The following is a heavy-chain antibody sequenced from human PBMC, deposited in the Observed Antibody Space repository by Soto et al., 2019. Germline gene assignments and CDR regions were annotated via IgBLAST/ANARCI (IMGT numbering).Heavy chain of an antibody. CDR1: GGSFSGYY. CDR3: ARTGESQYYGTDV. Sequence: SETLSLTCAVYGGSFSGYYWSWIRQPPGKGLEWIGEINHSGSTNYNPSLKSRVTISVDTSKNQFSLKLSSVTAADTAVYYCARTGESQYYGTDVWGQGTTVTVSS. J-gene: IGHJ6*02. V-gene: IGHV4-34*01. CDR2: INHSGST. D-gene: IGHD3-10*01.